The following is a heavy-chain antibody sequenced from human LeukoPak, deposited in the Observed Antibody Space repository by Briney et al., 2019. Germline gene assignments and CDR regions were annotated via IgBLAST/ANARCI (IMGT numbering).Heavy chain of an antibody. J-gene: IGHJ5*02. CDR2: ISSSSSYI. Sequence: GGSLRLSCAASGFTFSSYSMNWVRQAPGKGLEWVSSISSSSSYIYYADSVKGRFTISRDNAKNSLYLQMNSLRAEGTAVYYCARDRFGVAATGFWFDPWGQGTLVTVSS. CDR3: ARDRFGVAATGFWFDP. V-gene: IGHV3-21*01. D-gene: IGHD2-15*01. CDR1: GFTFSSYS.